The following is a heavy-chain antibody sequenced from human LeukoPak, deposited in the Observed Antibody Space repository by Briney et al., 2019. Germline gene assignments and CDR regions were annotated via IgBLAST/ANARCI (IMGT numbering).Heavy chain of an antibody. D-gene: IGHD1-26*01. CDR2: INHSGSA. J-gene: IGHJ4*02. V-gene: IGHV4-34*01. Sequence: SETLSLTCAVYGGSFSGYYWSWIRQPPGKGLEWIGEINHSGSANYNPSLKSRVTISVDTSKNQFSLKLSSVTAADTAVYYCASSKVGASLYWGQGTLVTVSS. CDR1: GGSFSGYY. CDR3: ASSKVGASLY.